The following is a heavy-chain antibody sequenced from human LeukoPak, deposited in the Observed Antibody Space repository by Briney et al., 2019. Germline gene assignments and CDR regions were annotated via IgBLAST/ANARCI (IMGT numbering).Heavy chain of an antibody. CDR3: AREYSSTSGRLYDY. V-gene: IGHV1-2*02. CDR1: GYTFTGYY. J-gene: IGHJ4*02. Sequence: GASVKVSCKASGYTFTGYYMHWVRQAPGQQLEGMGWIAPNSGGTNYPQNFQGRVTMTRDTSINTAYMELTRLTSDDTAVYYCAREYSSTSGRLYDYWGLGTLVTVSS. D-gene: IGHD6-6*01. CDR2: IAPNSGGT.